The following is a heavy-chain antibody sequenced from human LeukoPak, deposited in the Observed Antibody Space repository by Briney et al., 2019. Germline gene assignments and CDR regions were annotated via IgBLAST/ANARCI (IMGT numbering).Heavy chain of an antibody. V-gene: IGHV3-7*02. J-gene: IGHJ6*02. D-gene: IGHD3-16*01. CDR2: IKQDGSET. Sequence: PGGSLRLSCAPSGFTFGSTWMSWVRQAPGGGREGVAKIKQDGSETNYVDSVKGRFTISRENAKNSLHLQMNSLRVEDTAVYYCAKNGGPDGMDVWGQGTTVTVSS. CDR3: AKNGGPDGMDV. CDR1: GFTFGSTW.